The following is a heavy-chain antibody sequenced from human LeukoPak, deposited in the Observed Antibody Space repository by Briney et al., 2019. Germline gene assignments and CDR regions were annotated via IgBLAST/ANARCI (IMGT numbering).Heavy chain of an antibody. V-gene: IGHV1-3*01. CDR3: ARDDCGDTCYPGGY. D-gene: IGHD2-21*01. CDR2: IKAGNGDT. CDR1: GYIFTKYV. J-gene: IGHJ4*02. Sequence: ASVKVSCKASGYIFTKYVVHWVRQAPGQRPEWMGWIKAGNGDTKYSQDFQDRLTITRDTSASTVYMELSSLTSEDTALYYCARDDCGDTCYPGGYWGQRTLVTVSS.